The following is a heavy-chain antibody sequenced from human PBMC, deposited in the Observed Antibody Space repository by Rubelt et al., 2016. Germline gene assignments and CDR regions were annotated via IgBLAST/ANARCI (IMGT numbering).Heavy chain of an antibody. Sequence: QVQLVQSGAEVKKPGASVKVSCKVSGYTLTELSMHWVRQAPGKGLEWMGGFDPEDGETIYAQKFQGRVTMTEETSTDTAYMERSSLRSEDTAVYYCATGIVVVPAHVPSRDYWGQGTLVTVSS. J-gene: IGHJ4*02. CDR1: GYTLTELS. CDR2: FDPEDGET. CDR3: ATGIVVVPAHVPSRDY. V-gene: IGHV1-24*01. D-gene: IGHD2-2*01.